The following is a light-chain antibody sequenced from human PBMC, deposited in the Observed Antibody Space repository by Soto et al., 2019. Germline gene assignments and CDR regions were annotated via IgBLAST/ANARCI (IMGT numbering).Light chain of an antibody. J-gene: IGKJ1*01. CDR1: QSLSSNF. V-gene: IGKV3-20*01. CDR3: QQYGNSPQT. CDR2: GAS. Sequence: EIVLTQSPATLSLSPGESAILSCRASQSLSSNFLAWYQQKPGQAPRLLIYGASSRATGIPNRFSGSGSGTDFTLTISRLEPEDFAVYYCQQYGNSPQTFGQGTKVDIK.